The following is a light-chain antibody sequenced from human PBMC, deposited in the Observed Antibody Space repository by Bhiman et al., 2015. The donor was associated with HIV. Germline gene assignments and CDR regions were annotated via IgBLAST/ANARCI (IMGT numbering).Light chain of an antibody. V-gene: IGLV1-40*01. CDR3: QSYDNSLSALV. Sequence: QSVLTQPPSVSGAPGQRLTISCTGGSSNIGAGYDVNWYQQLTGKAPRLLIYGNTNRPSGVPDRFSGSKSGTSASLAITGLQAEDEADYFCQSYDNSLSALVFGTGTKVSVL. CDR2: GNT. CDR1: SSNIGAGYD. J-gene: IGLJ1*01.